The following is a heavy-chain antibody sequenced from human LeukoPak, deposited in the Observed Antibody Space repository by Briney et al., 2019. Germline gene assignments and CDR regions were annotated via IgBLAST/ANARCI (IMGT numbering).Heavy chain of an antibody. V-gene: IGHV3-64D*06. D-gene: IGHD3-16*01. CDR1: GFVFSIYT. CDR2: ISGSGNGGSI. Sequence: GGSLRLSCSASGFVFSIYTMYWVRQAPGKGPEYVSTISGSGNGGSIYYADSVKVRFTISRDDSKSILYLQMNGLRSEDTAVYYCVKDFGRVRGTPDSWGQGTLVTVSS. J-gene: IGHJ4*02. CDR3: VKDFGRVRGTPDS.